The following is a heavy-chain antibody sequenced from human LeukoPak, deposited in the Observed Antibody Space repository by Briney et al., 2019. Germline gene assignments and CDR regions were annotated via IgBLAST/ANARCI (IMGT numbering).Heavy chain of an antibody. D-gene: IGHD6-19*01. CDR3: ARRAVAGTDFDY. CDR1: GYTFTGSN. V-gene: IGHV1-2*02. CDR2: INPHKGGT. J-gene: IGHJ4*02. Sequence: ASLKLSCKASGYTFTGSNMHCVRQAPGQGLQWLGWINPHKGGTNYAQNLMGRVTMSGDTSVSPAYLALSTLTSADTAVYYCARRAVAGTDFDYWGQGTLVTVSS.